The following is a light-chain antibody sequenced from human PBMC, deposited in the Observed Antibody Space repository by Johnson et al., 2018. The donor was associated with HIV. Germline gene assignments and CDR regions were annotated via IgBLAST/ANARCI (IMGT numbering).Light chain of an antibody. CDR2: EKN. CDR3: GTWDSSLSAHYV. J-gene: IGLJ1*01. Sequence: QSVLTQPPSVSAAPGQKVTISCSGTSSNVGNNYVSWYQQFPGTAPKLLIYEKNTRPSGIPDRFSASKSGTSATLAITGLQTGDEADYYCGTWDSSLSAHYVFGTGTKVTVL. V-gene: IGLV1-51*02. CDR1: SSNVGNNY.